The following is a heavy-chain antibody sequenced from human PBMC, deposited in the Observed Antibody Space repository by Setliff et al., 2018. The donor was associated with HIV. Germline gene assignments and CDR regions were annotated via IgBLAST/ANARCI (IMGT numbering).Heavy chain of an antibody. CDR3: AIDHVTNIAESGYGYTRIDP. CDR2: IYMRGGT. V-gene: IGHV4-61*09. Sequence: SETLSLTCTVSGGSIISEISWWAWIRQPAGKGPEWLGQIYMRGGTDYNPSLEGRVTISLDTSKNQFSLKLTSVTAADTTVYYCAIDHVTNIAESGYGYTRIDPWGPGISVTVSS. CDR1: GGSIISEISW. D-gene: IGHD5-18*01. J-gene: IGHJ5*02.